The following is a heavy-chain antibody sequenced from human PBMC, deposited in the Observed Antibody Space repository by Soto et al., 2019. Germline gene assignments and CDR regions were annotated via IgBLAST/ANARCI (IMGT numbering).Heavy chain of an antibody. V-gene: IGHV4-39*01. CDR3: ARQRTTVVTQAYFDH. CDR1: GESISSSSYY. J-gene: IGHJ4*02. Sequence: SETLSLTCIVSGESISSSSYYWGWIRQPPGKGLEWIGSIYYSGRTYYNPSFKSRVAISIDTSKNQFSLKLSSVAATDTAVYYCARQRTTVVTQAYFDHWGQGALVTVSS. D-gene: IGHD2-21*02. CDR2: IYYSGRT.